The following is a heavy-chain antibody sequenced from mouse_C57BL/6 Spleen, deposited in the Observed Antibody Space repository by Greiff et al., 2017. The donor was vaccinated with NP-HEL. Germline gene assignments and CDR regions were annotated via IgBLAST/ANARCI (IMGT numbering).Heavy chain of an antibody. CDR2: INPSSGYT. Sequence: QVQLQQSGAELAKPGASVKLSCKASGYTFTSYWMHWVKQRPGQGLEWIGYINPSSGYTKYNQKFKDKATLTADKSSSTAYMQLSSLTYEDSAVYYCAGNCDYDPYAMDYWGQGTSVTVSS. CDR1: GYTFTSYW. D-gene: IGHD2-4*01. CDR3: AGNCDYDPYAMDY. J-gene: IGHJ4*01. V-gene: IGHV1-7*01.